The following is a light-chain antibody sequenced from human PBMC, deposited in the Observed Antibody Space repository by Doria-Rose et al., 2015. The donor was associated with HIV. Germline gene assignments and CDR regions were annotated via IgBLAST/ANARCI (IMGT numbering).Light chain of an antibody. Sequence: DIRMTQSPESLGMSLGERATLNCKSNQSLLYTSKNYLAWYQQMPGQPPKLLIYWASTRQSGVPARFSGSWSGTDFTLTISSLEAEDVAVYYCQQYHDTPPFGPGTTVDIK. V-gene: IGKV4-1*01. J-gene: IGKJ3*01. CDR3: QQYHDTPP. CDR2: WAS. CDR1: QSLLYTSKNY.